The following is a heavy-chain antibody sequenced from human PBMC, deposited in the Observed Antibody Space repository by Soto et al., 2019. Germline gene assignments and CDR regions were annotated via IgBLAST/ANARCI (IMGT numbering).Heavy chain of an antibody. CDR3: ARDSPLSTHGVVIDVGYYYYYMDV. CDR2: ISSSSSYI. CDR1: GFTFSSYS. Sequence: GGSLRLSCAASGFTFSSYSMNWVRQAPGKGLEWVSSISSSSSYIYYADSVKGRFTISRENAKNSLYLQMNSLRAEDTAVYYCARDSPLSTHGVVIDVGYYYYYMDVWGKGTTVTVSS. V-gene: IGHV3-21*01. D-gene: IGHD3-3*01. J-gene: IGHJ6*03.